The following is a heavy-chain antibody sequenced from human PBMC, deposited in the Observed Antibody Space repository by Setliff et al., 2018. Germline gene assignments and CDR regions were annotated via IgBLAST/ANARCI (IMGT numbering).Heavy chain of an antibody. CDR3: ARSLELPGENWFDP. V-gene: IGHV4-38-2*02. D-gene: IGHD1-26*01. CDR2: IYHSGST. Sequence: PSETLSLTCTVSGYSISSGYYWGWIRQPPGKGLEWIGSIYHSGSTYYNPSLKSRVTISVDTSKNQFSLKLSSVTAADTAVYYCARSLELPGENWFDPWGQGTLVTVS. CDR1: GYSISSGYY. J-gene: IGHJ5*02.